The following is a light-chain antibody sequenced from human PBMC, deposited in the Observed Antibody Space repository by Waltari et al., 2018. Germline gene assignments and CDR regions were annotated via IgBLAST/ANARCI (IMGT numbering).Light chain of an antibody. CDR3: SSWDDSLEGHV. CDR2: KNN. CDR1: SSNVATNF. J-gene: IGLJ1*01. V-gene: IGLV1-44*01. Sequence: QSVMTQPPSVSAPPGQRVTISCSGSSSNVATNFVNWYHSVPGTAPKLLIYKNNDRPSGVPDRFSASKSGTSASLAISGLQPEDEADYYCSSWDDSLEGHVFGTGTRVSVL.